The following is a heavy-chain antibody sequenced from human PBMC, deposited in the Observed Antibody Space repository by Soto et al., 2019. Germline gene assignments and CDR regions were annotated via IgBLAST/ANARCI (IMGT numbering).Heavy chain of an antibody. J-gene: IGHJ4*02. D-gene: IGHD2-8*01. CDR2: ISYDGSNK. CDR3: ARSAGLMVYAMGDY. V-gene: IGHV3-30*03. CDR1: GFTFSSYG. Sequence: QVQLVESGGGVVQPGRSLRLSCAASGFTFSSYGMHWVRQAPGKGLEWVAVISYDGSNKYYADSVKGRFTISRDNSENTLYLQMNSLRAEDTAVYYCARSAGLMVYAMGDYWGQGTLVTVSS.